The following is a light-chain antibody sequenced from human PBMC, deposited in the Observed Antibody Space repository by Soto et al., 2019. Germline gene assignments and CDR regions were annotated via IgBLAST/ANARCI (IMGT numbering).Light chain of an antibody. CDR3: QQSDAIPWT. Sequence: DIQMTQAPSSLSASVGDRVSIKCRASQSIDTYLNWYQQKPGKAPKVLIYVASRLQTGVPSRFSGSGSGTDFSLTITSLQPEDFATYFCQQSDAIPWTFGQGTKVDIK. CDR2: VAS. V-gene: IGKV1-39*01. J-gene: IGKJ1*01. CDR1: QSIDTY.